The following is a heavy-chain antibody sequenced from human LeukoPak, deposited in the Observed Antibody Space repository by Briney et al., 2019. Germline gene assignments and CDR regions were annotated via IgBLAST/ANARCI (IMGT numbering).Heavy chain of an antibody. D-gene: IGHD5-12*01. CDR1: GFTFNNYA. CDR2: ISTSSSYI. V-gene: IGHV3-21*01. CDR3: ARGSQRVASQDNWFDP. Sequence: PGGSLRLSCAASGFTFNNYAMSWVRQAPGKGLEWVSSISTSSSYIYSADSVKGRFTISRDNARNSLYLQMNSLRAEDTAVYYCARGSQRVASQDNWFDPWGQGTLVTVSS. J-gene: IGHJ5*02.